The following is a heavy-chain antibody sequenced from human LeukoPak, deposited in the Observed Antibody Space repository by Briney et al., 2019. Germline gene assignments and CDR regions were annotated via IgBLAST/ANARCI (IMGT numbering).Heavy chain of an antibody. CDR2: IYYSGST. CDR3: ARDDYYDSSGRGWFDP. Sequence: SETLSLTCTVSGGSISSYYWSWIRQPPGKGLEWVGYIYYSGSTNYNPSLKGRVTISVDTSKNQFSLKLSSVTAADTAVYYCARDDYYDSSGRGWFDPWGQGTLVTVSS. J-gene: IGHJ5*02. CDR1: GGSISSYY. V-gene: IGHV4-59*01. D-gene: IGHD3-22*01.